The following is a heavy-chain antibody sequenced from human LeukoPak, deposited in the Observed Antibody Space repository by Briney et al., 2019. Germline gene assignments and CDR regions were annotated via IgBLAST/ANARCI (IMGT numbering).Heavy chain of an antibody. CDR1: GGSISSSNW. D-gene: IGHD3-10*01. CDR2: IYHSGST. CDR3: ARQIGPPGLQH. J-gene: IGHJ1*01. Sequence: SGTLSLTCAVSGGSISSSNWWSWVRQPPGKGLEWIGEIYHSGSTTYNPSLKNRVTISVDKSKHQFSPKLSSVTAADTAVYYCARQIGPPGLQHWGQGTLVTVSS. V-gene: IGHV4-4*02.